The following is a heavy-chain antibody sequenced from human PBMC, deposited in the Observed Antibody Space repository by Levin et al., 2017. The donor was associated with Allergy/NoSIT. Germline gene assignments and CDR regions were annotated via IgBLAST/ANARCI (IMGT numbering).Heavy chain of an antibody. CDR3: TRVRGKAVTTNYFDY. D-gene: IGHD4-17*01. CDR1: GFTFSDYY. V-gene: IGHV3-72*01. Sequence: AGESLKISCAASGFTFSDYYMDWVRQAPGKGLEWVGRTRNKANSYTTEYAASVKGRFTISRDDSKNSLYLQMNSLKTEDTAVYYCTRVRGKAVTTNYFDYWGQGTLVTVSS. J-gene: IGHJ4*02. CDR2: TRNKANSYTT.